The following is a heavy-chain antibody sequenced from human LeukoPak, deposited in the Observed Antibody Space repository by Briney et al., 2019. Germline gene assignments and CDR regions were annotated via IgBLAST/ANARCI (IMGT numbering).Heavy chain of an antibody. CDR2: INHSGST. CDR1: GGSFSGYY. Sequence: SETLSLTCAVYGGSFSGYYWSWIRQPPGKGLEWIGEINHSGSTNYNPSLKSRVTISVDTSKNQFSLKLSSVTAADTAVYYCARVLNPRVRTDVWGQGTTVSVSS. D-gene: IGHD3-10*01. V-gene: IGHV4-34*01. CDR3: ARVLNPRVRTDV. J-gene: IGHJ6*02.